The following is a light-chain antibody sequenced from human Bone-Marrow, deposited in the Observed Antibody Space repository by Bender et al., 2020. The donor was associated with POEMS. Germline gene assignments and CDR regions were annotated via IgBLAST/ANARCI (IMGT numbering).Light chain of an antibody. CDR2: QDT. CDR3: QAWDTYSVI. Sequence: SYEVTQPPSVSVSPGQTAIITCSGDDFGDKYVAWYQQKPGQSPVLVIYQDTKRPSGIPERFSGSNSGNTATLTISGTQAMDEADYYCQAWDTYSVIFGGGTKLTVL. V-gene: IGLV3-1*01. CDR1: DFGDKY. J-gene: IGLJ2*01.